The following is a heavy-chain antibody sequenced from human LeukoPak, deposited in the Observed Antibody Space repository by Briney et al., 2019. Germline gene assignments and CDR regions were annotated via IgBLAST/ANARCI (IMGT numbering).Heavy chain of an antibody. CDR2: ISSSSSYI. D-gene: IGHD6-13*01. J-gene: IGHJ4*02. Sequence: GGSLRLSYAASGFTFSSYSMNWVRQAPGKGLEWVSSISSSSSYIYYADSVKGRFTISRDNAKNSLYLQMNSLRAEDTAVYYCARDHPYSSWYRFDYWGQGTLVTVSS. V-gene: IGHV3-21*01. CDR1: GFTFSSYS. CDR3: ARDHPYSSWYRFDY.